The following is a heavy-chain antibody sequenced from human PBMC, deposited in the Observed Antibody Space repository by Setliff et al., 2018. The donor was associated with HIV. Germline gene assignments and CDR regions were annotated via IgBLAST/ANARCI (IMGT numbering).Heavy chain of an antibody. CDR3: AGPRGDEAFDI. J-gene: IGHJ3*02. V-gene: IGHV1-69*10. D-gene: IGHD3-10*01. CDR2: VITILDIT. CDR1: GFTFDHYA. Sequence: ASVKVSCKASGFTFDHYAINWVRQAPGQGLEWMGQVITILDITSYAQKFQGRVTITADESTNTMYMELSSLRSDDTAVYYCAGPRGDEAFDIWGQGTMVTVSS.